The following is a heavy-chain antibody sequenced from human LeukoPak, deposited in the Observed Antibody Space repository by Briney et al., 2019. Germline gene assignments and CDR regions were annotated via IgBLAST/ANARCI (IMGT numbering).Heavy chain of an antibody. J-gene: IGHJ4*02. D-gene: IGHD3-22*01. CDR1: GYTFTSYG. CDR3: ARTDSSGYYYPPVFDY. V-gene: IGHV1-18*01. Sequence: GASVKVSCKASGYTFTSYGISWVRQAPGQGLEWMGWISAHNGNTNYAQKLQGRVTMTTDTSTSTAYMELRSLRSDDTAVYYCARTDSSGYYYPPVFDYWGQGTLVTVSS. CDR2: ISAHNGNT.